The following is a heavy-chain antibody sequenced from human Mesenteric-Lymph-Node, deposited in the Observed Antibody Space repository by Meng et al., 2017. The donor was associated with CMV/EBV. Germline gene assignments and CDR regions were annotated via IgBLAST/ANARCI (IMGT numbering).Heavy chain of an antibody. CDR3: ARCLTTAGSFDP. Sequence: VSGGSISSCDFYCSWIRQPPGKGLQWIGYIYYSGNTYYNPSLKSRLTISVDTSKNQFSLRLSSLTAADTAVYYCARCLTTAGSFDPWGPGTLVTVSS. CDR2: IYYSGNT. V-gene: IGHV4-30-4*08. J-gene: IGHJ5*02. CDR1: GGSISSCDFY. D-gene: IGHD4/OR15-4a*01.